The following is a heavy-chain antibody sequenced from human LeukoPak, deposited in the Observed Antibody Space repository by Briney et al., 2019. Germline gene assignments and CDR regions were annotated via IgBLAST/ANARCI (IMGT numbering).Heavy chain of an antibody. CDR1: GGSFSGYY. V-gene: IGHV4-34*01. CDR2: INHSGST. J-gene: IGHJ4*02. CDR3: ARAVPRYCSSTSCLPPY. D-gene: IGHD2-2*01. Sequence: SETLSLTCAVYGGSFSGYYWSWIRQPPGKGLEWIGEINHSGSTNYNPSLKSRVTISVDTSKNQFSLKLSPVTAADTAVYYCARAVPRYCSSTSCLPPYWGQGTLVTVSS.